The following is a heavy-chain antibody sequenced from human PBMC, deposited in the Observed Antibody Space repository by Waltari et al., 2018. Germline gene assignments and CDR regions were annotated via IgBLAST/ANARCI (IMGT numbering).Heavy chain of an antibody. CDR2: ISYDGSNK. CDR1: GFTFRSYA. J-gene: IGHJ4*02. D-gene: IGHD5-18*01. CDR3: ARDRVDTAYDY. Sequence: QVQLVESGGGVVQPGRSLRLSCAASGFTFRSYAMPWVRQAPGKGLEWVAVISYDGSNKYYADSVKGRFTISRDNSKNTLYLQMNSLRAEDTAVYYCARDRVDTAYDYWGQGTLVTVSS. V-gene: IGHV3-30*01.